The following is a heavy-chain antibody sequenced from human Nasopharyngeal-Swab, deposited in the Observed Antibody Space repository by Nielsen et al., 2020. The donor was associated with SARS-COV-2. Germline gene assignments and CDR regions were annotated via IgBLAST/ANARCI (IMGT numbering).Heavy chain of an antibody. J-gene: IGHJ3*02. Sequence: GGSLRLSCAASAFTFSDYYMSWIRQAPGKGLEWVSCITSRGSTIYYADSVKGRFTISRDNAKNSLFLQMNSLRAEDTAVYYCARMGGGAYPYAFDIWGQGTMVTVSS. CDR1: AFTFSDYY. CDR3: ARMGGGAYPYAFDI. CDR2: ITSRGSTI. D-gene: IGHD4-23*01. V-gene: IGHV3-11*04.